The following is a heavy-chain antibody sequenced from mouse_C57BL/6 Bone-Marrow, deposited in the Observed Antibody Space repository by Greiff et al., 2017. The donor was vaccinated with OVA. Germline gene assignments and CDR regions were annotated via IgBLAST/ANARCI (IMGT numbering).Heavy chain of an antibody. J-gene: IGHJ3*01. V-gene: IGHV1-31*01. Sequence: EVQLQQSGPELVKPGASVQISCKASGYSFTGYYMHWVKQSHGNILDWIGYIYPYNGVSSYNQKFKGKATLTVDKSSSTAYMELRSLTSEDSAVYYCARNYDGSSYVGPWFAYWGQGTLVTVSA. CDR1: GYSFTGYY. CDR2: IYPYNGVS. D-gene: IGHD1-1*01. CDR3: ARNYDGSSYVGPWFAY.